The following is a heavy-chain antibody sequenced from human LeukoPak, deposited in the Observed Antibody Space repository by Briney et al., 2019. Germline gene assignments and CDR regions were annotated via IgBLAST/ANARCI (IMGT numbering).Heavy chain of an antibody. CDR1: GGTFSSYA. V-gene: IGHV1-69*13. CDR3: ARGEVPPHYFDY. CDR2: IILIFGTA. J-gene: IGHJ4*02. Sequence: ASVKVSCKASGGTFSSYAISWVRQAPGQGLEWVGGIILIFGTANYAQKFQGRVTITADESTNTAYMELSSLRSEDTAVYYCARGEVPPHYFDYWGQGTLATVSS.